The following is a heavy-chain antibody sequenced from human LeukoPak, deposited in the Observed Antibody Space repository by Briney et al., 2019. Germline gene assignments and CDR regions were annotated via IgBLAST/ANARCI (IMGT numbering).Heavy chain of an antibody. J-gene: IGHJ4*02. CDR1: GYTFTSYY. CDR2: INPSGGST. V-gene: IGHV1-46*03. CDR3: ARATGSGRWLQLVGYYFDY. D-gene: IGHD5-24*01. Sequence: ASVKVSCKASGYTFTSYYMHWVRQAPGQGLEWMGIINPSGGSTSYAQKFQGRVTMTRDTSTSTVYMELSSLRSEDTAVYYWARATGSGRWLQLVGYYFDYWGQGTLVTVSS.